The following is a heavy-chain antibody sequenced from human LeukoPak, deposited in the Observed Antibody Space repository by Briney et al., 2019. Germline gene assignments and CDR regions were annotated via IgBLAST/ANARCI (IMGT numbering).Heavy chain of an antibody. J-gene: IGHJ4*02. D-gene: IGHD4-17*01. V-gene: IGHV4-30-4*01. Sequence: SQTLSLTCTVSGGSISSGDYYWSWIRQPPGKGLEWIGYIYYSGSTYYNPSLKSRVTISVDTSKNQFSLKLSSVTAADTALYYWARDRPLDYGVAYFDYWGQGTLVTVSS. CDR3: ARDRPLDYGVAYFDY. CDR1: GGSISSGDYY. CDR2: IYYSGST.